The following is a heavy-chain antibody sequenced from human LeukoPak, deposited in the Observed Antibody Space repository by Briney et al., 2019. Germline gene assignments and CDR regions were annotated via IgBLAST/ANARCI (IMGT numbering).Heavy chain of an antibody. D-gene: IGHD3-10*01. Sequence: ASVKVSCKASGYTFTSYAINWVRQATGQGLEWMGWMNPNSANTGYAQKFQGRVTMTTDTSTSTAYMELRSLRSDDTAVYYCARDGPLWFGEFRYFDYWGQGTLVTVSS. V-gene: IGHV1-8*01. CDR2: MNPNSANT. CDR3: ARDGPLWFGEFRYFDY. J-gene: IGHJ4*02. CDR1: GYTFTSYA.